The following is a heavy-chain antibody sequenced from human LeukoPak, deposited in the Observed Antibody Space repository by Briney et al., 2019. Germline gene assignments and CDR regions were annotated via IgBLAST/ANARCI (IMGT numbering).Heavy chain of an antibody. Sequence: PETLSLICTVSGGSMSGYYGSWLRQPAGKGLECIGRIYTSGSTNYNPSLKSRVTISVDTSKNQFSLKLSSVTAAQTAVYYGAEGQRQGVFPSAEYWGQGTLVTVSS. V-gene: IGHV4-4*07. CDR3: AEGQRQGVFPSAEY. D-gene: IGHD2-2*01. CDR1: GGSMSGYY. J-gene: IGHJ4*02. CDR2: IYTSGST.